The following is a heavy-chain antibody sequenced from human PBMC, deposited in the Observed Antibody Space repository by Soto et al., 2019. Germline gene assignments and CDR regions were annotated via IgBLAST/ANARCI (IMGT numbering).Heavy chain of an antibody. V-gene: IGHV3-15*01. CDR1: GFTFSNVW. J-gene: IGHJ4*02. Sequence: GGSLRLSCAASGFTFSNVWMSWVRQGPGKGLEWVGRVKSKSDGATTDYAAPVKGRFTVSRDDSQNTLSLQMDSLKIEDTAVYFCTTAAGGMWGADYWGQGTPVTVSS. CDR3: TTAAGGMWGADY. D-gene: IGHD1-26*01. CDR2: VKSKSDGATT.